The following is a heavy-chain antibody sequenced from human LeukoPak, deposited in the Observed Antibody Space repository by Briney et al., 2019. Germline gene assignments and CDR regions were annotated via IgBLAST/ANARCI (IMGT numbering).Heavy chain of an antibody. CDR3: ARDSGFRDYYDSSGYGY. D-gene: IGHD3-22*01. CDR2: INPSGGST. Sequence: ASVKVSCRASGYTFTCYYMHWVRQAPGQGLEWMGIINPSGGSTSYAQKFQGRVTMTRDTSTSTVYMELSSLRSEDTAVYYCARDSGFRDYYDSSGYGYWGQGTLVTVSS. J-gene: IGHJ4*02. V-gene: IGHV1-46*01. CDR1: GYTFTCYY.